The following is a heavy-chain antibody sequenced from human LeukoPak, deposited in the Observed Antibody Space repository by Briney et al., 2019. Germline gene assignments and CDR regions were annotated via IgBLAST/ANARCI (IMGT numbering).Heavy chain of an antibody. CDR1: GFTFSSYS. J-gene: IGHJ5*02. CDR3: ARAYDYGGTNWFDP. D-gene: IGHD4-23*01. CDR2: ISSSSSTI. Sequence: GGSLRLSCAASGFTFSSYSMNWVRQAPGKGLEWVSYISSSSSTIYYADSVKGRFTISRDNAKNSLYLQMNSLRAEDTAVYYCARAYDYGGTNWFDPWAREPWSPSPQ. V-gene: IGHV3-48*01.